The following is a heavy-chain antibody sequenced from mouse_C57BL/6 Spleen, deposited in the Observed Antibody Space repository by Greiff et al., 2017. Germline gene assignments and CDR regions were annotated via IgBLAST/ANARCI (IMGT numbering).Heavy chain of an antibody. V-gene: IGHV1-64*01. D-gene: IGHD2-4*01. J-gene: IGHJ3*01. CDR2: IHPNSGST. CDR3: ASHYDYDDGFAY. Sequence: QVQLQQSGAELVKPGASVKLSCKASGYTFTSYWMNWVKQRPGQGLEWIGMIHPNSGSTNYNEKFKSKGTLTVDKSSSTAYMQLSSLTSKYSAVYYCASHYDYDDGFAYWGQGTLVTVSA. CDR1: GYTFTSYW.